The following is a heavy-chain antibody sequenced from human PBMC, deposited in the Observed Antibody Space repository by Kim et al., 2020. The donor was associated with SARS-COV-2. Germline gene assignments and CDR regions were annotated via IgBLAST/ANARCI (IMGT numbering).Heavy chain of an antibody. D-gene: IGHD6-19*01. V-gene: IGHV7-4-1*02. CDR2: INTNTRNP. CDR1: GYTFTSYA. J-gene: IGHJ4*02. Sequence: ASVKVSCKASGYTFTSYAMNWLRQTPGQGPEWMGWINTNTRNPTYAQGFTGRFVFSLDTSVTTAYLQISSLEAEDTAVYYCARGGLGSSGRYYFDYWGQGSLVIVSS. CDR3: ARGGLGSSGRYYFDY.